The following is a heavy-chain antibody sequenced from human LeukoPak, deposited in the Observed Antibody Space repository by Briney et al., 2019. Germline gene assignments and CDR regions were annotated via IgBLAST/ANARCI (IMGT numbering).Heavy chain of an antibody. CDR3: ARGGVGALRFLEWLPFDY. D-gene: IGHD3-3*01. J-gene: IGHJ4*02. Sequence: SETLSLTCTVSGGSISSYYWSWIRQPPGKGLEWIGYIYYSGSTNYNPSLKSRVTISVDTSKNQFSLKLSSVTAADTAVYYCARGGVGALRFLEWLPFDYWGQGTLVTVSS. CDR1: GGSISSYY. CDR2: IYYSGST. V-gene: IGHV4-59*01.